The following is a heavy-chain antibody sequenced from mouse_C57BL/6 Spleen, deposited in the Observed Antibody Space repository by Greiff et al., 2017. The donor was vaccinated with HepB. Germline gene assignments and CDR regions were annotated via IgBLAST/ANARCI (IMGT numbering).Heavy chain of an antibody. Sequence: VQLQESGAELVKPGASVKISCKASGYAFSSYWMNWVKQRPGKGLEWIGQIYPGDGDTNYNGKFKGKATLTADKSSSTAYMQLSSLTSEDFAVYFCARSGGDGGGNAMDYWGQGTSVTVSS. CDR1: GYAFSSYW. D-gene: IGHD3-3*01. V-gene: IGHV1-80*01. CDR3: ARSGGDGGGNAMDY. J-gene: IGHJ4*01. CDR2: IYPGDGDT.